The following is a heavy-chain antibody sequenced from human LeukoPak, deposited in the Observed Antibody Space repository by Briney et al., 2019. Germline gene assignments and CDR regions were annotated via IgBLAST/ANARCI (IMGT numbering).Heavy chain of an antibody. Sequence: SETLSLTCAVYGGSFSGYYWSWNRQPPGKGLEWIGEINHSGSNNYNPSLKSRVTISVDTSKNQFSLKLSSVTAADTAVYSCARGGYLDYFDYWGQGTLVTVSS. CDR3: ARGGYLDYFDY. J-gene: IGHJ4*02. V-gene: IGHV4-34*01. D-gene: IGHD5-12*01. CDR1: GGSFSGYY. CDR2: INHSGSN.